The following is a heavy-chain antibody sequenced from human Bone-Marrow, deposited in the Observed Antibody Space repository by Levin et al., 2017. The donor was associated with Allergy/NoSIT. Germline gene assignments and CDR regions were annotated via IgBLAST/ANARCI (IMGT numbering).Heavy chain of an antibody. J-gene: IGHJ4*02. CDR3: ARGGRLVPDY. CDR2: INPNGGDT. Sequence: ASVKVSCRASGYTFTDFQVHWVRQAPGQGLEWMGWINPNGGDTKYPQNFQGRATMTSDTSISKVHMELNRLASDQAAVYCCARGGRLVPDYWGQGTLVTVSS. CDR1: GYTFTDFQ. D-gene: IGHD3-16*01. V-gene: IGHV1-2*02.